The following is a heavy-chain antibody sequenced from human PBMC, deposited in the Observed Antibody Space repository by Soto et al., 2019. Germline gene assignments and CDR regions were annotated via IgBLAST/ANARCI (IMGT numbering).Heavy chain of an antibody. D-gene: IGHD3-22*01. CDR3: ARGGNYYESSGYYRFDY. V-gene: IGHV1-18*01. Sequence: ASVKVSCKASGYTFTSYGISWVRQAPGQGLEWMGWISAYNGNTNYAQKLQGRVNMTTDTYTGTAYMKLRSLRSDDTAVYYCARGGNYYESSGYYRFDYWGQGTLLTVSS. J-gene: IGHJ4*02. CDR2: ISAYNGNT. CDR1: GYTFTSYG.